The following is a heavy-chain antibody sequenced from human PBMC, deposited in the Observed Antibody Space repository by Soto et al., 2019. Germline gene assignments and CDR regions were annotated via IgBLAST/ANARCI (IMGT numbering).Heavy chain of an antibody. V-gene: IGHV3-53*01. CDR2: IYSGGST. CDR1: WFTVSSNY. J-gene: IGHJ6*02. Sequence: RLSCAASWFTVSSNYMSWVRQAPGKGLEWVSVIYSGGSTYYADSVKGRFTISRDNSKNTLYLQMNSLRAKDTAVYYCARDLERVCSSTSCYYYYGMDVWGQGTTVTVSS. D-gene: IGHD2-2*01. CDR3: ARDLERVCSSTSCYYYYGMDV.